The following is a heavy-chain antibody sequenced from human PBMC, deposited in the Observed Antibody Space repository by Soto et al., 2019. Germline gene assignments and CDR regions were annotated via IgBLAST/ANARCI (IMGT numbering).Heavy chain of an antibody. CDR3: ALAARRSDDWYNFDY. CDR2: IIPIFVTP. V-gene: IGHV1-69*13. Sequence: GASVKVSCKTSGGTFSSYAISWVRQAPGQGLEWMGGIIPIFVTPNYAQKFQGRVTITADESTSTGYMELSSLRSDDTAMYYCALAARRSDDWYNFDYWGQGTLVTVSS. J-gene: IGHJ4*02. CDR1: GGTFSSYA. D-gene: IGHD1-1*01.